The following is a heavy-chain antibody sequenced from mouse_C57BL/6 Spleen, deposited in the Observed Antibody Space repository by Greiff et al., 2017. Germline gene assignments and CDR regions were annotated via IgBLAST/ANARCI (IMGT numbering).Heavy chain of an antibody. CDR3: ARPYSNYHAMDY. J-gene: IGHJ4*01. D-gene: IGHD2-5*01. V-gene: IGHV1-50*01. Sequence: QVQLQQPGAELVKPGASVKLSCKASGYTFTSYWMQWVKQRPGQGLEWIGEIDPSDSYTNYNQKFKGKATLTVDTSSSTAYMQLSSLTSEDSAVYYCARPYSNYHAMDYWGQGTSVTVSS. CDR1: GYTFTSYW. CDR2: IDPSDSYT.